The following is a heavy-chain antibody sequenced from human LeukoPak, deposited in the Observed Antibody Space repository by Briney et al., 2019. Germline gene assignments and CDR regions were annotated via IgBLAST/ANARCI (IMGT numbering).Heavy chain of an antibody. Sequence: GGSLRLSCAASGFTFSSYAMHWVRQAPGKGLEYVSAISSNGGSTYYANSVKGRFTISRDNSKNTLYLQMGSLRAEDMAVYYCASYYDGSGHDDCFDYWGQGTLVTVSS. V-gene: IGHV3-64*01. D-gene: IGHD3-22*01. J-gene: IGHJ4*02. CDR3: ASYYDGSGHDDCFDY. CDR2: ISSNGGST. CDR1: GFTFSSYA.